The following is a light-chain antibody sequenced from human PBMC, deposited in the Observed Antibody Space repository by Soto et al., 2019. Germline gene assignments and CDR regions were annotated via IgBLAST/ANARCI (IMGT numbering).Light chain of an antibody. Sequence: QSVLTQPPSVSGAPGQRVTISCTGTNFNIGAGYDVHWYQQLPGTAPKVLIYGNNNRPSGVPDRFSGSKSGTSASLAITGLQAADAADYYCQSYDSSLTGVVFGGGTQLTVL. J-gene: IGLJ2*01. V-gene: IGLV1-40*01. CDR3: QSYDSSLTGVV. CDR2: GNN. CDR1: NFNIGAGYD.